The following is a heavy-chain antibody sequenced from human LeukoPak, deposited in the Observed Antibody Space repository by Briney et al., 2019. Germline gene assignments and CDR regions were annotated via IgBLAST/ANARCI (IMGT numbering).Heavy chain of an antibody. V-gene: IGHV3-7*01. CDR2: IKQDEYEK. J-gene: IGHJ4*02. Sequence: PGGSLRLSCAASGLTFSLYWVTWVRQAPGKGLEWVANIKQDEYEKYYADSVKGRFTVSRDNAKKSVFLQMNSLRAEDTAVYYCASGVALDYWGQGTLVTVSS. D-gene: IGHD3-10*01. CDR1: GLTFSLYW. CDR3: ASGVALDY.